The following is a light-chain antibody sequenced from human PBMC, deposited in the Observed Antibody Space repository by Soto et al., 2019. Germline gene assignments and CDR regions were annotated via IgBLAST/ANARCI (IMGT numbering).Light chain of an antibody. CDR3: QQYGSSLP. CDR1: QSVSSSY. V-gene: IGKV3-20*01. J-gene: IGKJ5*01. CDR2: GAS. Sequence: IVLTQSPGTLSLSPGERATLSCRASQSVSSSYLAWYQQKPGQAPRLLIYGASSGATGIPDRFSGSGSGTDFTLTISRLEPEDFAVYYCQQYGSSLPFGQGTRLEIK.